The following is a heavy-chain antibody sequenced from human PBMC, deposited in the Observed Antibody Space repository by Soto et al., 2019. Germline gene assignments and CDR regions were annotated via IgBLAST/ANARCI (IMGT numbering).Heavy chain of an antibody. J-gene: IGHJ6*02. D-gene: IGHD3-3*01. V-gene: IGHV4-34*01. CDR1: GGYFSGYY. CDR3: ARGVDFWSGYGYYYYGMDV. Sequence: SETLSLTCAVYGGYFSGYYWSWIRQPPGKGLEWIGEINHSGSTNYNPSLKSRVTISVDTSKNQFSLKLSSVTAADTAVYYCARGVDFWSGYGYYYYGMDVWGQGTTVTVS. CDR2: INHSGST.